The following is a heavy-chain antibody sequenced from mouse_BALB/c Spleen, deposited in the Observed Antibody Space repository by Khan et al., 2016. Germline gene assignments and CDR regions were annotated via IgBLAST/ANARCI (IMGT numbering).Heavy chain of an antibody. CDR1: GFNIKDYY. Sequence: EVQFQESGAELVRSGASVKLSCTASGFNIKDYYMHWVKQRPEQGLEWIGWIDPENGDTEYAPKFQGKATMTADTSSNTAYLQLSSLTSEDTACYYCNACDYNAMDYWGQGTSVTVSS. CDR3: NACDYNAMDY. CDR2: IDPENGDT. V-gene: IGHV14-4*02. J-gene: IGHJ4*01.